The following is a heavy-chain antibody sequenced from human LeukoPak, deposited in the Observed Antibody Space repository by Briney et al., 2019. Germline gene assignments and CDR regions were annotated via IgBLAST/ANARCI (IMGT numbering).Heavy chain of an antibody. Sequence: GESLRLSCAASGITLSGYDMHWVRQSTGKGLEWVSGIGSAGDTYYADSVKGRFTISREDAKKSLYLQMNSLRAGDTALYYCVRGIGNYYDSGASDCWGQGTRVTVAP. V-gene: IGHV3-13*04. CDR2: IGSAGDT. CDR3: VRGIGNYYDSGASDC. D-gene: IGHD3-10*01. CDR1: GITLSGYD. J-gene: IGHJ4*02.